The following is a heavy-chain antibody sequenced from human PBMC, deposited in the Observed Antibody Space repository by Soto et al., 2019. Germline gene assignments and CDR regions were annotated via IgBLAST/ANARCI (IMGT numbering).Heavy chain of an antibody. D-gene: IGHD3-22*01. CDR2: IYYSGST. V-gene: IGHV4-31*03. J-gene: IGHJ4*02. CDR1: GGSISSGGYY. CDR3: ARDDSSGYIV. Sequence: LSLTCTVSGGSISSGGYYWSWIRQHPGKGLEWIGYIYYSGSTYYNPSLKSRVTISVDTSKNQFSLKLSSVTAADTAVYYCARDDSSGYIVWGQGTLVTVSS.